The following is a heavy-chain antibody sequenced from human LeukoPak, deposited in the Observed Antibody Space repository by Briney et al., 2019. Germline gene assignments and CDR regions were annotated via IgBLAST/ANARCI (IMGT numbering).Heavy chain of an antibody. Sequence: LSGGSLRLSCGASGFTFSSYAMSWVRQAPGKGLEWVSAISGSGGSTYYADSVKGRFTISRDNSKNTLYLQMNNLRADDTAVHYCAKVRSHYYDSSGYYYEYWGQGTLVTVSS. CDR2: ISGSGGST. V-gene: IGHV3-23*01. CDR3: AKVRSHYYDSSGYYYEY. CDR1: GFTFSSYA. J-gene: IGHJ4*02. D-gene: IGHD3-22*01.